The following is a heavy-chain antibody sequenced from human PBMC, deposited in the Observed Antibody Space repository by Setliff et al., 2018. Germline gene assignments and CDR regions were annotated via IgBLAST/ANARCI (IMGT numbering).Heavy chain of an antibody. CDR1: GGSFSGYY. J-gene: IGHJ6*03. V-gene: IGHV4-34*01. Sequence: KASETLSLTCTVYGGSFSGYYWSWVRQPPGRGREWIGEINDSEITDYSPSLKSRVTISVDTSKNQFSLKLSSVTAADTAVYYCARGVTRPIYYYYYYMDVWGKGTTVTVSS. D-gene: IGHD4-4*01. CDR2: INDSEIT. CDR3: ARGVTRPIYYYYYYMDV.